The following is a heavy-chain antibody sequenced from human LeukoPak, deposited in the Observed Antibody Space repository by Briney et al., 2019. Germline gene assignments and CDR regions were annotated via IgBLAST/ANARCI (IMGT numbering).Heavy chain of an antibody. V-gene: IGHV1-18*01. Sequence: ASVKVSCKASGYTFTSYGISWVRQAPGQGLEWMGWISAYNGNTNYAQKLQGRVTMTTDTSTSTAYMELRSLRSDDTAVYYCASVSCGYSGYTRGCYYYYGMDVWGQGTTVTVSS. D-gene: IGHD5-12*01. J-gene: IGHJ6*02. CDR1: GYTFTSYG. CDR2: ISAYNGNT. CDR3: ASVSCGYSGYTRGCYYYYGMDV.